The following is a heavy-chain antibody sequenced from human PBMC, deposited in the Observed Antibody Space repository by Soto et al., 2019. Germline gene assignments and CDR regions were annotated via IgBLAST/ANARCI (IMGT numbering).Heavy chain of an antibody. D-gene: IGHD3-3*01. CDR1: GFTFSSYG. CDR3: AKVLGGTIFGVVHYYYYGMDV. V-gene: IGHV3-30*18. J-gene: IGHJ6*02. Sequence: GGSLRLSCVASGFTFSSYGMHWVRQAPGKGLEWVAVISYDGSNKYYADSVKGRFTISRDNSKNTLYLQMNSLRAEDTAVYYCAKVLGGTIFGVVHYYYYGMDVWGQGTTVTVSS. CDR2: ISYDGSNK.